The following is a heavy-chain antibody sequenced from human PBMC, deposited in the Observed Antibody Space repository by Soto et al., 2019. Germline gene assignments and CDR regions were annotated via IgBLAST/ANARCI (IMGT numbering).Heavy chain of an antibody. D-gene: IGHD6-13*01. Sequence: PGESLKISCKGSGYSFTSYWIGWVRQMPGKGLEWMGIIYPGDSDTRYSPSFQGQVTISADKSISTAYLQWSSLKASDTAIYYCARTRIAAAGAYYFYYWAQGTLVTVSS. CDR1: GYSFTSYW. CDR3: ARTRIAAAGAYYFYY. V-gene: IGHV5-51*01. CDR2: IYPGDSDT. J-gene: IGHJ4*02.